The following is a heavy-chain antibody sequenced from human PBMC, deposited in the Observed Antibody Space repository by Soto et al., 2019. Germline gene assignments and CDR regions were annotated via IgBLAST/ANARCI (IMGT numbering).Heavy chain of an antibody. Sequence: EVQLVESGGGLVQPGGSLRLSCAASGFTFSSYSMNWVRQAPGKGLEWVSYISSSSSTIYYADSVKGRFTISRDNAKNSLYLQMNSLRAEDTAVDYCARVYYDSSGYYDLNYFDYWGQGTLVTVSS. CDR3: ARVYYDSSGYYDLNYFDY. J-gene: IGHJ4*02. D-gene: IGHD3-22*01. CDR1: GFTFSSYS. CDR2: ISSSSSTI. V-gene: IGHV3-48*01.